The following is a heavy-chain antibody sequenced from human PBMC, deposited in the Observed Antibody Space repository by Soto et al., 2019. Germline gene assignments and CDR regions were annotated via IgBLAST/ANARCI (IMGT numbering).Heavy chain of an antibody. J-gene: IGHJ4*02. CDR1: GGSFSGYY. CDR3: ARGLMGYYGSGSYYRSFDY. CDR2: INHSGST. Sequence: SETLSLTCAVYGGSFSGYYWSWIRQPPGKGLEWIGEINHSGSTNYNPSLKSRVTISVDTSKNQFSLKLSSVTAADTAVYYCARGLMGYYGSGSYYRSFDYWGQGTLVTAPQ. V-gene: IGHV4-34*01. D-gene: IGHD3-10*01.